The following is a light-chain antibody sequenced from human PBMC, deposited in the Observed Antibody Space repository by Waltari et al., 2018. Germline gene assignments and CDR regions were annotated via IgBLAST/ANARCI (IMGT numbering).Light chain of an antibody. Sequence: CHKRGAGKAPKLMIYEGSKRPSGVSNRFSGGKSGNTAFLTISGLQAEDEADYYCCAYAGRVFGGGTRLTVL. J-gene: IGLJ3*02. CDR2: EGS. V-gene: IGLV2-23*01. CDR3: CAYAGRV.